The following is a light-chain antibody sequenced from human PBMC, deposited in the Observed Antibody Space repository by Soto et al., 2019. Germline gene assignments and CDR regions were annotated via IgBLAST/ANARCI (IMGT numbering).Light chain of an antibody. CDR2: KAS. Sequence: DIQMTQSPSTLSASVGDRVTITCRASQSISSWLAWYQQKPGKAPKLLIYKASSLESGVPSRFSGSGSGTXXXLXXSSLQPDDFATYYCQQYNSYSQTFGQGTKVEIK. CDR3: QQYNSYSQT. J-gene: IGKJ1*01. CDR1: QSISSW. V-gene: IGKV1-5*03.